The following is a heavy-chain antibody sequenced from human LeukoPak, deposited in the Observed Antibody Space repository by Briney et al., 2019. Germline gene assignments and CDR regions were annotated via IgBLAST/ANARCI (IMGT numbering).Heavy chain of an antibody. V-gene: IGHV1-2*04. CDR2: INPNSGGT. J-gene: IGHJ4*02. CDR3: ARASRSSSSLDY. Sequence: ASVKVSCKASGYTVTGYYMHWVRQAPGQGLEWMGWINPNSGGTNYAQKFQGWVTMTRDTSISTAYMELSRLRSDDTAVYYCARASRSSSSLDYWGQGTLVTVSS. CDR1: GYTVTGYY. D-gene: IGHD6-6*01.